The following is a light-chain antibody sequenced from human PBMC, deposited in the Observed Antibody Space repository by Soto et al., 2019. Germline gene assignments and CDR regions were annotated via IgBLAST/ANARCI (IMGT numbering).Light chain of an antibody. CDR1: LSVSCY. J-gene: IGKJ4*01. Sequence: EIVLTQSPATLYFSRGERATLSCRANLSVSCYLAWYVQIPCQAPRFLCYDASNRATAIPARFSGRGSGTDFTLNINSLEPEDCAFYYCQQRSNWPLTFGRGTKVESK. CDR2: DAS. CDR3: QQRSNWPLT. V-gene: IGKV3-11*01.